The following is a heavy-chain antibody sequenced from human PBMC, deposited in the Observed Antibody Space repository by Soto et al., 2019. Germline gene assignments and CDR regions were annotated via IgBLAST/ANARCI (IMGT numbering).Heavy chain of an antibody. CDR1: GDSVSSGDYY. Sequence: SETLSLTCSVSGDSVSSGDYYWSWIRQPPGKGLEWIGHVYFSGSTNYIPSLKSRLTMSVDTAKNQFSLKLNSVTAADTAVYYCARIPVDTYMIYCSDPWCQGTQVTGSS. CDR3: ARIPVDTYMIYCSDP. J-gene: IGHJ5*02. D-gene: IGHD3-16*01. CDR2: VYFSGST. V-gene: IGHV4-61*08.